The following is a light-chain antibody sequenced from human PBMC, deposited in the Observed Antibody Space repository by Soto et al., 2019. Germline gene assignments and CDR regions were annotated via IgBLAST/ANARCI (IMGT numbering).Light chain of an antibody. J-gene: IGKJ3*01. Sequence: EIGMTQSPAILSVSPGERATLSCRASQSVDSNLAWYQQKPGQAPRLLISGASTRATGIPARFSGSVSGPEFTLTISSMQSEAFAVYYGQQDSNWPPLFSLGPGTKVDIK. CDR2: GAS. CDR1: QSVDSN. V-gene: IGKV3-15*01. CDR3: QQDSNWPPLFS.